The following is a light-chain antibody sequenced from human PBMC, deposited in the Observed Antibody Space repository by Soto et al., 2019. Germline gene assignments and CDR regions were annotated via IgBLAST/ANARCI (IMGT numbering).Light chain of an antibody. CDR1: QDVGKW. CDR2: GAS. J-gene: IGKJ5*01. Sequence: DIQITQSPPSGSASVGDRVTITCRASQDVGKWLAWYQQKPGKAPTLLLHGASTLQSGVPSRFSGSGSGTEFSLTITGLQPEDFATYYCQYLNGVPTITFGQGTRLEIK. V-gene: IGKV1-12*01. CDR3: QYLNGVPTIT.